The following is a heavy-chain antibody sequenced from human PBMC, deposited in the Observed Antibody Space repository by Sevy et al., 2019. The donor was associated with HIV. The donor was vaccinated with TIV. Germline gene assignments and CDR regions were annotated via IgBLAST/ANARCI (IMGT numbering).Heavy chain of an antibody. CDR3: AKGGVGHYDPDEIAYYFYYYNMDV. V-gene: IGHV3-23*01. CDR1: GFSFDSYG. CDR2: ISGSGTRT. D-gene: IGHD3-22*01. Sequence: GGSLRLSCAVSGFSFDSYGMTWVRQAPGKGLEWVSAISGSGTRTYYADSVKGRFIISRDNSKNTLDLQMNSLRAEDKVVYYCAKGGVGHYDPDEIAYYFYYYNMDVWGKGTTVTVSS. J-gene: IGHJ6*03.